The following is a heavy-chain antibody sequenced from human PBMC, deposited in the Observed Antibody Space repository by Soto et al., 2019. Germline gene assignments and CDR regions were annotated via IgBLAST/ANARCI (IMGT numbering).Heavy chain of an antibody. CDR2: IVVGSGNT. J-gene: IGHJ4*02. V-gene: IGHV1-58*01. CDR3: AADRGITIFGAVIIEDY. D-gene: IGHD3-3*01. Sequence: ASVKVSCKASGFTFTSSAVQWVRQARGQRLEWIGWIVVGSGNTNYAQKFQERVTITRDMSTSTAYMELSSLRSEDTAVYYCAADRGITIFGAVIIEDYWGQGTLVTVSS. CDR1: GFTFTSSA.